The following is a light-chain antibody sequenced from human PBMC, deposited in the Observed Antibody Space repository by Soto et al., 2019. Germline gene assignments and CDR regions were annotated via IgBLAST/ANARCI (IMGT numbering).Light chain of an antibody. CDR3: MQRT. CDR1: QSLVYSDGNSS. V-gene: IGKV2-30*01. CDR2: KVS. J-gene: IGKJ4*01. Sequence: DVVVTQSPLSLPVTLGQAASISCRSSQSLVYSDGNSSPICFPGQSPRRLIYKVSNRDSGVPDRFSGSGSGTDFTLKISRVEAEDVGVYYCMQRTFGGGTKVEIK.